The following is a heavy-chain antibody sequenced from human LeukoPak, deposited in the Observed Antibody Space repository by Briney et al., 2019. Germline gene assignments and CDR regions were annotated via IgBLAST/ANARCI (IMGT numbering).Heavy chain of an antibody. D-gene: IGHD4-17*01. J-gene: IGHJ4*02. CDR1: GFTFNSYA. Sequence: GGSLRLSCAASGFTFNSYAMSWVRQAPGKGLEWVSAISDNGSGTYYAASVKGRFTISRDNSKNTLYLQMNSLRAEDTAVYYCAKDIYGDYGGLDYWGQGTLVTVSS. CDR2: ISDNGSGT. V-gene: IGHV3-23*01. CDR3: AKDIYGDYGGLDY.